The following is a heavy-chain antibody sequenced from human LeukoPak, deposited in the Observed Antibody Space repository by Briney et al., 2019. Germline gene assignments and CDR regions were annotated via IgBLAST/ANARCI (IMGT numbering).Heavy chain of an antibody. Sequence: GGSPRLSCAASGFTFSSYAMSWVRQAPGKGLEWVSAISGSGGSTYYADSVKGRFTISRDNSKNTLYLQMNSLRAEDTAVYYCAKDFMTTVTLKWGYWGQGTLVTVSS. CDR2: ISGSGGST. D-gene: IGHD4-4*01. V-gene: IGHV3-23*01. J-gene: IGHJ4*02. CDR1: GFTFSSYA. CDR3: AKDFMTTVTLKWGY.